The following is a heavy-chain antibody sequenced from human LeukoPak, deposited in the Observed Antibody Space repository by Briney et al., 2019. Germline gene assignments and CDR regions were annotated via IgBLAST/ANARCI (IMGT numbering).Heavy chain of an antibody. Sequence: GGSLRLSCVASGFTFSNYDLHWVRQSTGKGLEWVSAIRTAAGDTHYTDSVKGRFTISRENAKNSVYLQMDSLRAGDTAVYFCARGSRGDFYYYMDVWGKGTTVTVSS. V-gene: IGHV3-13*01. CDR3: ARGSRGDFYYYMDV. D-gene: IGHD3-10*01. CDR1: GFTFSNYD. J-gene: IGHJ6*03. CDR2: IRTAAGDT.